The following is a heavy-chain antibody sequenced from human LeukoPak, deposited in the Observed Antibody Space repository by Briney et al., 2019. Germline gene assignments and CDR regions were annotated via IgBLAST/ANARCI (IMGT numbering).Heavy chain of an antibody. J-gene: IGHJ3*02. CDR1: GGSISSYY. Sequence: SETLSLTCTVSGGSISSYYWSWIRQPPGKGLEWIGYIYYSGSTNYNPSLKSRVTISVDTSKNQFSLKLSSVTAADTAVYCCARAKGDGDDDAFDIWGQGTMVTVSS. CDR2: IYYSGST. D-gene: IGHD4-17*01. CDR3: ARAKGDGDDDAFDI. V-gene: IGHV4-59*01.